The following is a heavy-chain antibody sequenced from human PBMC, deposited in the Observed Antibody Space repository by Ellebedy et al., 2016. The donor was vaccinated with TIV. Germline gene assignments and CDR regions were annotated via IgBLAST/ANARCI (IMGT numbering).Heavy chain of an antibody. V-gene: IGHV4-59*01. J-gene: IGHJ3*02. Sequence: GSLRLSCSVSGGSISRYYWAWIRRPPGQGLEYIGYVYYTGNTDYRPSLRSRLTIAVDRSRNQISLKLTSVTAADTAMYYCARDSKNGWAFDIWGQGTMVTVSS. CDR2: VYYTGNT. CDR1: GGSISRYY. CDR3: ARDSKNGWAFDI. D-gene: IGHD1-1*01.